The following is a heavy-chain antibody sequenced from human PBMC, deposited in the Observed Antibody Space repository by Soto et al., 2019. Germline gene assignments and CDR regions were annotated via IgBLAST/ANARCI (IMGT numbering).Heavy chain of an antibody. D-gene: IGHD6-13*01. Sequence: QLQLQESGPGLVKPSETLSLTCTVSGGSISSSSYSWGWIRQPPGKGLEWIGSIYYSGSTYYNPSRKSRVPLSVDTSNNQFSLKLSSVTAADTAVYYCARPSYSNFLDYWGQGTLVTVSS. CDR1: GGSISSSSYS. J-gene: IGHJ4*02. V-gene: IGHV4-39*01. CDR2: IYYSGST. CDR3: ARPSYSNFLDY.